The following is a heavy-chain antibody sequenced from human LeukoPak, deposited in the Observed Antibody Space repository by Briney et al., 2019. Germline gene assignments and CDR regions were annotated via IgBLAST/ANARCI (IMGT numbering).Heavy chain of an antibody. CDR1: GFTFSSYG. CDR2: IRYDGSNK. Sequence: GGSLRLSCAASGFTFSSYGMHWVRQAPGKGLEWVAFIRYDGSNKYYADSVKGRFTISRDNSKNTLYLQMNSLRAEDTAVYYCAKTLDYYDSIGYTYYFDYWGQGTLVTVSS. D-gene: IGHD3-22*01. J-gene: IGHJ4*02. CDR3: AKTLDYYDSIGYTYYFDY. V-gene: IGHV3-30*02.